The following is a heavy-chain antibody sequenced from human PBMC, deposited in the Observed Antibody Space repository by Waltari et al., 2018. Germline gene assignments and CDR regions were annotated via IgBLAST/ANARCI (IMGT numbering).Heavy chain of an antibody. CDR1: GYTFTSYA. J-gene: IGHJ6*02. CDR2: INTNTGNP. D-gene: IGHD2-2*02. V-gene: IGHV7-4-1*02. CDR3: ARGDTIVVVPAAIVGSDLLYGMDV. Sequence: QVQLVQSGSELKKPGASVKVSCKASGYTFTSYAMNWVRQAPGQGLEWMGWINTNTGNPTYAQGFTGRFVFSLDTSVSTAYLQISSLKAEDTAVYYCARGDTIVVVPAAIVGSDLLYGMDVWGQGTTVTVSS.